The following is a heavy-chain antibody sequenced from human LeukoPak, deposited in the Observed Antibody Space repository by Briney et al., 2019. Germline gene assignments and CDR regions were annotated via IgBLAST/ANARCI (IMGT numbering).Heavy chain of an antibody. J-gene: IGHJ5*02. CDR1: GYTFTSYA. V-gene: IGHV7-4-1*02. CDR2: INTNTGNP. CDR3: ARKGYCSGGSCYGYNWFDP. Sequence: ASVSVSCTASGYTFTSYAMNWVRQAPGQGLEWMGWINTNTGNPTYAQGFPGRFVFSLDTSVSTAYLQISSLKAEGTAVYYCARKGYCSGGSCYGYNWFDPWGQGTLVTVSS. D-gene: IGHD2-15*01.